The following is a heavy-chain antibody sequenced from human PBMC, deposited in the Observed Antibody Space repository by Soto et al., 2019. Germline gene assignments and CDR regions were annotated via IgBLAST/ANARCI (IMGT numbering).Heavy chain of an antibody. D-gene: IGHD3-10*01. Sequence: GGSLRLSCAASGFTFSSYAMSWVRQAPGKGLEWVSAISGSGGSTYYADSVKGRFTISRDNSKNTLYLQMNSLRAEDTAVYYCAESSLYYGSGSYYNPLDYWGQGTLVTVSS. J-gene: IGHJ4*02. V-gene: IGHV3-23*01. CDR1: GFTFSSYA. CDR2: ISGSGGST. CDR3: AESSLYYGSGSYYNPLDY.